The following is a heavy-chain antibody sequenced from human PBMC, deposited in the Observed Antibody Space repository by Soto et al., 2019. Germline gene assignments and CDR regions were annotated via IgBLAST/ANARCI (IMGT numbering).Heavy chain of an antibody. Sequence: ASVKVSCKASGGTFSSYAISWVRQAPGQGLEWMGGIIPIFGTANYAQKFQGRVTITADESTSTAYMELSSLRSEDTAVYYCARVSITMVRGVVYNWFDPWGQGTLVTVSS. CDR2: IIPIFGTA. CDR3: ARVSITMVRGVVYNWFDP. J-gene: IGHJ5*02. CDR1: GGTFSSYA. V-gene: IGHV1-69*13. D-gene: IGHD3-10*01.